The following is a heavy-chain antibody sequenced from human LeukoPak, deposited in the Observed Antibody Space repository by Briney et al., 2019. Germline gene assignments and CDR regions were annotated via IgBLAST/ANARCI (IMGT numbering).Heavy chain of an antibody. CDR3: ERDAGDAYFDY. CDR1: GCTASSNY. V-gene: IGHV3-66*01. D-gene: IGHD2-8*01. CDR2: IFSGGST. J-gene: IGHJ4*02. Sequence: GSLILSCSAAGCTASSNYMRWFRRAPGGGVEGVSVIFSGGSTYYADAVQGRFTISRDNSKNTLYLQMNSLRAEDTAVYYCERDAGDAYFDYWGQGTLVTVSS.